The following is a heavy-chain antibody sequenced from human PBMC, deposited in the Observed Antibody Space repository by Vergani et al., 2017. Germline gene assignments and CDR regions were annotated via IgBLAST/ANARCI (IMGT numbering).Heavy chain of an antibody. CDR1: GGTFSRYA. CDR3: GTGIAVAGTFYYYGMDV. J-gene: IGHJ6*02. D-gene: IGHD6-19*01. CDR2: IIPIFGTP. V-gene: IGHV1-69*13. Sequence: QVQLVQSGAEVKKPGSSVKVSCKASGGTFSRYAISWVRQAPGQGLEWMGRIIPIFGTPNYAQKFQGRVTITADESTTTAYMELSSLRSEDTAVYYCGTGIAVAGTFYYYGMDVWGQGTTVTVSS.